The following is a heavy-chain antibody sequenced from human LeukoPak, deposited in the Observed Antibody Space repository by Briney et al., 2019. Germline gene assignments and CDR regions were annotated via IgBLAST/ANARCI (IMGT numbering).Heavy chain of an antibody. CDR3: ARVDANYYYYYYMDV. CDR1: GYTFTSYG. Sequence: ASVKVSCKASGYTFTSYGISWVRQAPGQGLEWMGWMNPNSGNTGYAQKFQGRVTITRNTSISTAYMELSSLRSEDTAVYYCARVDANYYYYYYMDVWGKGTTVTVSS. CDR2: MNPNSGNT. J-gene: IGHJ6*03. V-gene: IGHV1-8*03.